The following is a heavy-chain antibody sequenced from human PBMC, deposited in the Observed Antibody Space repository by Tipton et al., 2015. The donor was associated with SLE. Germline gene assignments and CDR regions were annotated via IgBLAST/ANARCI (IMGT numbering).Heavy chain of an antibody. CDR1: GGSFSGYY. J-gene: IGHJ4*02. V-gene: IGHV4-34*01. CDR3: ARGRLSPSAIAVAGSASNY. Sequence: TLSLTCAVYGGSFSGYYWSWIRQPPGKGLEWIGEINHSGSTNYNPSLKSRVTISVDTSKNQFSLKLSSVTAADTAVYYCARGRLSPSAIAVAGSASNYWGQGTLVTVSS. CDR2: INHSGST. D-gene: IGHD6-19*01.